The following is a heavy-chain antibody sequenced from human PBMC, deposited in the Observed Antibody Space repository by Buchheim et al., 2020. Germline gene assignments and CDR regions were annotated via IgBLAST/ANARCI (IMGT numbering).Heavy chain of an antibody. V-gene: IGHV3-7*03. CDR3: AIGRGLDV. CDR2: IRGDGDER. CDR1: GFTFSSRW. J-gene: IGHJ6*02. Sequence: EVQLVESGGGLVQPGGSLRLSCAVSGFTFSSRWMSWVRQAPEKGLERVANIRGDGDERYYVDSVKGRFTISSDDSKNSMYFQMNSLRAEDTAVYYCAIGRGLDVWGQGTT.